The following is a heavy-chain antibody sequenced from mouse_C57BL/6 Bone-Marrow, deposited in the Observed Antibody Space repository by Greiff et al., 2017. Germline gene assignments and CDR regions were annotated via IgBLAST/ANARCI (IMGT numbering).Heavy chain of an antibody. CDR3: ARVSMMVTSYYFYY. D-gene: IGHD2-3*01. J-gene: IGHJ2*01. CDR2: INYDGSST. Sequence: EVMLVESEGGLVQPGSSMKLSCTASGFTFSDYYMAWVRQVPEKGLEWVANINYDGSSTYYLDSLKSRFIISIDNAKNILYLQMSSLKSEDTATYYCARVSMMVTSYYFYYWGQGTTLTVSS. CDR1: GFTFSDYY. V-gene: IGHV5-16*01.